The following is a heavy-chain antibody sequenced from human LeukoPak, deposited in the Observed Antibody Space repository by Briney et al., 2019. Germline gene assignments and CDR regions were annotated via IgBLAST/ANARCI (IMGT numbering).Heavy chain of an antibody. V-gene: IGHV3-21*01. CDR2: ISTSSSYI. Sequence: GGSLRLSCAASGFTFSLYSITWVRQTPGRGLEWVSSISTSSSYIYYADSVKGRFTISRYNAKNSVYLQMNSLRAEDTAVYYCARSTRSYGGEAPFDYWGQGILVTVSS. D-gene: IGHD2-21*01. CDR1: GFTFSLYS. J-gene: IGHJ4*02. CDR3: ARSTRSYGGEAPFDY.